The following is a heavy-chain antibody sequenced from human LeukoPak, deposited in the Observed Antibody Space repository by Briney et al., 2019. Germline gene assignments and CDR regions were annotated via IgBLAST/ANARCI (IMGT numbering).Heavy chain of an antibody. CDR2: INPKSGDT. CDR1: GYTFTDYY. J-gene: IGHJ4*02. D-gene: IGHD6-13*01. CDR3: AGQRSWYGH. V-gene: IGHV1-2*02. Sequence: GASVKVSCKASGYTFTDYYIHWVRQAPGQGLEWMGWINPKSGDTNYARKFQGRITMTRDTSISTAYMELSRLRSDDTAIYYCAGQRSWYGHWGQGTLVTVSS.